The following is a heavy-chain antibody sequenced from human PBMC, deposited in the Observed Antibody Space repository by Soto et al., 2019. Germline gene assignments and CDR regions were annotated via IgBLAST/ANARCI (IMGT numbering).Heavy chain of an antibody. Sequence: ASVKVCCKASGYTFAGYYMHWVRQAPGQGLEWMGWINPNSGGTNYAQKFQGWVTMTRNTSISTAYMELSRLRSDDTAVYYCARSKAAGTDTWYYYYMAVWGKGTTVTVSS. V-gene: IGHV1-2*04. J-gene: IGHJ6*03. D-gene: IGHD6-13*01. CDR2: INPNSGGT. CDR1: GYTFAGYY. CDR3: ARSKAAGTDTWYYYYMAV.